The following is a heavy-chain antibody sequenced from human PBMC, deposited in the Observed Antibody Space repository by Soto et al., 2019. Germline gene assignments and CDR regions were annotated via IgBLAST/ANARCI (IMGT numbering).Heavy chain of an antibody. CDR2: MNPNSCNT. Sequence: ASVKVSCKASGYTFTSYDINWVRQATGQGLEWMGWMNPNSCNTGYAQKFQGRVTMTRNTSISTAYMELSSLRSEDTAVYYCARGRRSSSALDVWGKGTTVTVSS. CDR1: GYTFTSYD. J-gene: IGHJ6*04. V-gene: IGHV1-8*01. CDR3: ARGRRSSSALDV. D-gene: IGHD6-13*01.